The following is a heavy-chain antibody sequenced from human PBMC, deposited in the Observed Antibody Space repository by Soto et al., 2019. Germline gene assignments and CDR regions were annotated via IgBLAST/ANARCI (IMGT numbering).Heavy chain of an antibody. CDR2: ISTSSSHT. J-gene: IGHJ4*02. CDR3: ARSMRGSSWPFDY. Sequence: QVLLVESGGGLVKPGGSLRLSCAASGFTFSDYYTSWIRQAPGKGLEWVSYISTSSSHTKYADSVKGRFTISRDNAKNSLYLQMNSLRDEDTAVYYCARSMRGSSWPFDYWGQGSLVVVSS. D-gene: IGHD6-13*01. CDR1: GFTFSDYY. V-gene: IGHV3-11*05.